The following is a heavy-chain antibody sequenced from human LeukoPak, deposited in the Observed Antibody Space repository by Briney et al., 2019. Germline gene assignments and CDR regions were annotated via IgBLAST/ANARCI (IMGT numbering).Heavy chain of an antibody. Sequence: PSQTLSLTCTVSGGSISSGDYYWRWIRQPPGKGLEWIGYIYYSGSTYYNSSLKSRVTISVDTSKNQFSLKLSSVTAADTAVYYCAREDGDYSPPGMDVWGQGTTVTVSS. CDR2: IYYSGST. V-gene: IGHV4-30-4*01. D-gene: IGHD4-17*01. CDR3: AREDGDYSPPGMDV. CDR1: GGSISSGDYY. J-gene: IGHJ6*02.